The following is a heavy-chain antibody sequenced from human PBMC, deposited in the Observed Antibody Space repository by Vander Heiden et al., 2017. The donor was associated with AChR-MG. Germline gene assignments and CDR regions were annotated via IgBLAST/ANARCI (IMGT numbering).Heavy chain of an antibody. CDR1: GYTFTGYY. D-gene: IGHD2-15*01. CDR2: INPNSGGT. J-gene: IGHJ6*03. V-gene: IGHV1-2*06. Sequence: QVQLVQSGAEVKKPGASVKVSCKASGYTFTGYYMHWVRQAPGQGLEWMGRINPNSGGTNYAQKFQGRVTMTRDTSISTAYMELSRLRSDDTAVYYCARGGVEGGSFIHYYYYMDVWGKGTTVTVSS. CDR3: ARGGVEGGSFIHYYYYMDV.